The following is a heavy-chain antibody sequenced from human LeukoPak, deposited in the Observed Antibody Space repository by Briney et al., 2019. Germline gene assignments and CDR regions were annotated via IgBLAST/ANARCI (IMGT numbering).Heavy chain of an antibody. CDR3: AKAQDLEMATITDVDNYYHYGMDV. CDR2: ISGSGGST. D-gene: IGHD5-24*01. V-gene: IGHV3-23*01. Sequence: PGGSLRLSCAASGFTFSSYAMSWVRQAPGKGLEWVSAISGSGGSTYYADSVKGRFTISRDNPKNTAYLQMNSLRAEDTAVYYCAKAQDLEMATITDVDNYYHYGMDVWGQGTTVTVSS. J-gene: IGHJ6*02. CDR1: GFTFSSYA.